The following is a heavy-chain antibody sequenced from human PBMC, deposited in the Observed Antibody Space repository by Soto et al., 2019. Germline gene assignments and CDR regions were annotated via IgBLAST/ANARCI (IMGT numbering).Heavy chain of an antibody. CDR2: VSANNGHT. J-gene: IGHJ6*02. V-gene: IGHV1-18*01. Sequence: ASVKVSCKASGFTFSNYGLNWVRQAPGQGLEWMGWVSANNGHTNYAQNLQGRVSMTTDTSTSTAYMELRGLRFDDTAVYYCARDIESVTAKHFFYYYAMDVWGQGTTVTVYS. D-gene: IGHD2-8*01. CDR1: GFTFSNYG. CDR3: ARDIESVTAKHFFYYYAMDV.